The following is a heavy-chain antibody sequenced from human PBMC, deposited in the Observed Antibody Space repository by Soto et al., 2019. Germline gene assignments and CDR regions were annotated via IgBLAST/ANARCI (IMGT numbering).Heavy chain of an antibody. V-gene: IGHV1-18*01. J-gene: IGHJ4*02. D-gene: IGHD3-10*01. CDR1: GYTFTNFG. Sequence: QVQLVQSGAEVKKPGASVKVSCKASGYTFTNFGIXXXXXXXGQGLEWMGWISAYNGNTNYAQKFQGRVTMTTDTXXXXXXXXXXXXXXXXXXXXYCXXGXTPIDYWGQGTLVTVSS. CDR3: XXGXTPIDY. CDR2: ISAYNGNT.